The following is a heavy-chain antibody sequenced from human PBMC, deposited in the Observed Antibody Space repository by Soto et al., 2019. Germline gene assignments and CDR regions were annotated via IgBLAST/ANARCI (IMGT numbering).Heavy chain of an antibody. CDR2: ISSSSSTI. J-gene: IGHJ6*03. CDR1: GFTFSSYS. Sequence: ESGGGLVQPGGSLRLSCAASGFTFSSYSMNWVRQAPGKGLEWVSYISSSSSTIYYADSVKGRFTISRDNAKNSLYLQMNSLRAEDTAVYYCAKEAQNFGVASYYYYYYYMDVWGKGTTVTVSS. D-gene: IGHD3-3*01. V-gene: IGHV3-48*01. CDR3: AKEAQNFGVASYYYYYYYMDV.